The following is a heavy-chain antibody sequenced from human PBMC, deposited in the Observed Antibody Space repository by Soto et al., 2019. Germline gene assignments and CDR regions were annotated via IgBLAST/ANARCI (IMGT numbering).Heavy chain of an antibody. CDR3: AKGEPLVKTPFDS. CDR1: GFTFSSYW. J-gene: IGHJ4*02. V-gene: IGHV3-7*03. D-gene: IGHD1-26*01. Sequence: GGSLRLSCAASGFTFSSYWMSWVRQAPGKGLEWVANIKQDGSEKYYVDSVKGRFTISRDNSKNTLYLQMNSLRAEDTAVYFCAKGEPLVKTPFDSWGQGTRVTVSS. CDR2: IKQDGSEK.